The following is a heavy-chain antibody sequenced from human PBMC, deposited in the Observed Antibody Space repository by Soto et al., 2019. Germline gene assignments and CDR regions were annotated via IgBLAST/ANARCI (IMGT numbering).Heavy chain of an antibody. CDR3: ALDIAARSIPYYFDY. Sequence: ASVQVSCKASGGTFSSYAISWVRQAPGQGLEWMGGIIPIFGTANYAQKFQGRVTITADESTSTAYMELGSLRSEDTAGYYCALDIAARSIPYYFDYWGQGTLVTVSS. D-gene: IGHD6-6*01. CDR2: IIPIFGTA. V-gene: IGHV1-69*13. CDR1: GGTFSSYA. J-gene: IGHJ4*02.